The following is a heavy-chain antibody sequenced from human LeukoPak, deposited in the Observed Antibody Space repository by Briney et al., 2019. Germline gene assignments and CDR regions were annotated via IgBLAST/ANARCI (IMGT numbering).Heavy chain of an antibody. Sequence: ASVKVSCKASGYTFTSYGISWVRQAPGQGLEWMGWISAYNGNTNYAQKLQGRVTMTTDTSTSTAYMELRSLRSDDTAVYYCARRGYGGGSQGPNYGGNSGWGRGGYYYYYYMDVWGKGTTVTVSS. V-gene: IGHV1-18*01. D-gene: IGHD4-23*01. CDR2: ISAYNGNT. CDR3: ARRGYGGGSQGPNYGGNSGWGRGGYYYYYYMDV. CDR1: GYTFTSYG. J-gene: IGHJ6*03.